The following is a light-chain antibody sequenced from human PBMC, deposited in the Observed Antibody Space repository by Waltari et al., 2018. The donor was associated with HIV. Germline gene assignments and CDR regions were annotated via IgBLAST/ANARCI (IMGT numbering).Light chain of an antibody. J-gene: IGLJ1*01. CDR3: YSTDSSGNHRGV. V-gene: IGLV3-10*01. CDR2: EDS. CDR1: AFPKKS. Sequence: SYELTQPPSVSVSPGQTARITCSGDAFPKKSASWYQQKSGQAPVLVIYEDSKRPSGIPERFSGSSSGTMATLTISGAQVEDEADYYCYSTDSSGNHRGVFGTGTKVTVL.